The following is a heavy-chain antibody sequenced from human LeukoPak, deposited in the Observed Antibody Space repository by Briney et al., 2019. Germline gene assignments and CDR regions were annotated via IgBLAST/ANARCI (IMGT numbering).Heavy chain of an antibody. Sequence: PSETLSLTCSVSGGSINGFYWSWIRQPPGKALEWIGNLYYSGSTNYNPSLKSRVTMSVATSKNQFSLNLTSVTAADTAVYYCARFDYTNSNFDYWGQGTLVTVSS. CDR1: GGSINGFY. CDR3: ARFDYTNSNFDY. CDR2: LYYSGST. V-gene: IGHV4-59*01. D-gene: IGHD3-3*01. J-gene: IGHJ4*02.